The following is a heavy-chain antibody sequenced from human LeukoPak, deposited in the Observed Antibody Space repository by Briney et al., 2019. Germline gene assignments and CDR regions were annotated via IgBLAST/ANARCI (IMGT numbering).Heavy chain of an antibody. CDR3: AKDRQPWASIAVGYLDD. D-gene: IGHD6-19*01. CDR2: ISYDGSKN. J-gene: IGHJ4*02. V-gene: IGHV3-33*06. Sequence: GGSLRLSCAASGFTFRSYGMHWVRQAPGKGLEWVAVISYDGSKNYYADSVKGRFTISRDNSKNTLYLQMNSLRAEDTAVYYCAKDRQPWASIAVGYLDDWGQGTLVTVSS. CDR1: GFTFRSYG.